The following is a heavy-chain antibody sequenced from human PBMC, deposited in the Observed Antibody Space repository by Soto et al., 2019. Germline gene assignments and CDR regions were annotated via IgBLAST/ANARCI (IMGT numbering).Heavy chain of an antibody. D-gene: IGHD3-16*02. V-gene: IGHV3-48*01. CDR1: GFTFSSYS. Sequence: GGSLRLSCAASGFTFSSYSMNWVRQAPGKGLEWVSYISSSSSTIYYADSVKGRFTISRENAKNSLYLQMNSLRAEDTAVYYCASLSYDYIWGSYRLVDAFDIWGQGTMVTVSS. J-gene: IGHJ3*02. CDR3: ASLSYDYIWGSYRLVDAFDI. CDR2: ISSSSSTI.